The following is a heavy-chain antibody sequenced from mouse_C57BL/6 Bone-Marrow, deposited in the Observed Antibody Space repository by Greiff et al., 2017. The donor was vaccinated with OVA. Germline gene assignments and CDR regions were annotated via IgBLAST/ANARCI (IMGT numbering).Heavy chain of an antibody. CDR1: GYTFTSYW. CDR2: IYPGSGST. CDR3: AKLCYSNYRYFDV. Sequence: VQLQQPGAELVKPGASVKMSCKASGYTFTSYWITWVKQRPGQGLEWIGDIYPGSGSTNYNEKFKSKATLTVDTSSSKTYMQLSSLTSKEAAVYYCAKLCYSNYRYFDVWGTGTAITVTA. J-gene: IGHJ1*03. D-gene: IGHD2-5*01. V-gene: IGHV1-55*01.